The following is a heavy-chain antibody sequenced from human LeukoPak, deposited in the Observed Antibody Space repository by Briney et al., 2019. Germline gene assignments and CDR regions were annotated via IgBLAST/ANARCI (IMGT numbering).Heavy chain of an antibody. J-gene: IGHJ4*02. CDR1: GFAFSSYA. Sequence: GGSLRLSRAVSGFAFSSYAMHWVRQAPGKGLEGVAVISYDGSNKYYADSVKGRFTFSRDNSKNTLYLQMNSLRAEDTAVYYCARDGGHTVANYFDYWGQGTLVTVSS. CDR3: ARDGGHTVANYFDY. D-gene: IGHD4-23*01. CDR2: ISYDGSNK. V-gene: IGHV3-30-3*01.